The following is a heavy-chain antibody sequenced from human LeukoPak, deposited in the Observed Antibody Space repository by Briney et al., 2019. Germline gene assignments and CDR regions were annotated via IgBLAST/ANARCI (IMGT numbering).Heavy chain of an antibody. CDR2: ISGSSATI. Sequence: GGSLRLSCAASRFTFSSYAMSWVRQAPGKGLEWVSAISGSSATIFYADSVKGRFTISRDNSKNTLYLQMNSLRAEDTAIYHCAKGKESVSNRARLYDYWGHGTLVTVSS. CDR3: AKGKESVSNRARLYDY. V-gene: IGHV3-23*01. D-gene: IGHD6-25*01. J-gene: IGHJ4*01. CDR1: RFTFSSYA.